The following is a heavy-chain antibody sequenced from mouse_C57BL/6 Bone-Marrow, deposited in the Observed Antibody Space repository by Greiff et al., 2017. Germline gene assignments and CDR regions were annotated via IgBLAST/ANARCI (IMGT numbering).Heavy chain of an antibody. CDR1: GYAFTNYL. J-gene: IGHJ4*01. CDR3: ARRGLRSYAMDY. CDR2: INPGSGGT. V-gene: IGHV1-54*01. D-gene: IGHD1-1*01. Sequence: VQLQQSGAELVRPGTSVKVSCKASGYAFTNYLIEWVKQRPGQGLEWIGVINPGSGGTNYNEKFKGKATLTADKSSSTAYMQLSSLTSEDSAVYFCARRGLRSYAMDYWGQGTSVTVSS.